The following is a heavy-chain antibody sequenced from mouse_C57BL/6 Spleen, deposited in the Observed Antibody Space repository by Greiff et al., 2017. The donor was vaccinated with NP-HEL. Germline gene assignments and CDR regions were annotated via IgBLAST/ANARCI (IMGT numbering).Heavy chain of an antibody. CDR1: GYAFSSSW. CDR3: AREATGPAFAY. V-gene: IGHV1-82*01. Sequence: QVQLQQSGPELVKPGASVKISCKASGYAFSSSWMNWVKQRPGKGLVWIGRIYPGDGDTNYNGKFKGKATLTADKSSSTAYMQLISLTSEDSAVYFCAREATGPAFAYWGQGTLVTVSA. J-gene: IGHJ3*01. D-gene: IGHD4-1*01. CDR2: IYPGDGDT.